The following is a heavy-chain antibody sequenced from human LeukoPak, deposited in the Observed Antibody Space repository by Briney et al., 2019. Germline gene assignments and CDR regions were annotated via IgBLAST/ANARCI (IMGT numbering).Heavy chain of an antibody. CDR3: ARGEHDYGDFGGAFDI. Sequence: SETLSLTCAVYGVSFSGYYWSWIRQPPGKGLEWIGEINHSESTNYNPSLKSRVTISVDTSKNQFSLKLSPVTAADTAVYYCARGEHDYGDFGGAFDIWGQGTMVTVSS. CDR1: GVSFSGYY. V-gene: IGHV4-34*01. J-gene: IGHJ3*02. D-gene: IGHD4-17*01. CDR2: INHSEST.